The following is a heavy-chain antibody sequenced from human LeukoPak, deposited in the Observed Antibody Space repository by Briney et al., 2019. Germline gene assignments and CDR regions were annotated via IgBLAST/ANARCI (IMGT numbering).Heavy chain of an antibody. CDR1: GYTFTSYD. CDR3: ARSGSNVLRYFDWLFDWFDP. D-gene: IGHD3-9*01. CDR2: MNPNSGNT. V-gene: IGHV1-8*01. J-gene: IGHJ5*02. Sequence: ASVKVSCKASGYTFTSYDINWVRQATGQGLEWTGWMNPNSGNTGYAQKFQGRVTMTRNTSISTAYMELSSLRSEDTAVYYCARSGSNVLRYFDWLFDWFDPWGQGTLVTVSS.